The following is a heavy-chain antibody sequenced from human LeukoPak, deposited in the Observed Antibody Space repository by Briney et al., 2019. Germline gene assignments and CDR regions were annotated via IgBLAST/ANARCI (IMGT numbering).Heavy chain of an antibody. CDR1: GFTVSTNY. V-gene: IGHV3-66*01. CDR2: IYVGGST. CDR3: ARSPVTMIVGYS. J-gene: IGHJ4*02. D-gene: IGHD3-22*01. Sequence: GGSLRLSCAASGFTVSTNYMSWVRQAPGKGLEWVSVIYVGGSTYYADSVKGRLTISRDNSKNTLYLQMNSVRPEDTDVYYCARSPVTMIVGYSWGQGTLVTVSS.